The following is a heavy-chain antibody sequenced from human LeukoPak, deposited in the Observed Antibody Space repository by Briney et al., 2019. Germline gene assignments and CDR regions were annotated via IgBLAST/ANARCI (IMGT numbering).Heavy chain of an antibody. CDR3: ARAPSSTSCFFDF. J-gene: IGHJ4*02. V-gene: IGHV3-53*01. CDR2: IYSGGGT. D-gene: IGHD2-2*01. Sequence: GGSLRLSCAASGFTVSISYMSWVRQAPGRGLEWVSIIYSGGGTYYADSLKGRFTISRDNSKNTLYLQMNSLRAEDTAVYYCARAPSSTSCFFDFWGQGTLVTVSS. CDR1: GFTVSISY.